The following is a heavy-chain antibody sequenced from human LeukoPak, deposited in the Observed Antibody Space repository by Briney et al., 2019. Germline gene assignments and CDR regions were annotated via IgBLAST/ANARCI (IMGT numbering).Heavy chain of an antibody. J-gene: IGHJ4*02. D-gene: IGHD2-15*01. CDR2: ISWNSGSI. CDR3: AKDTCSSGGSCYPDFDY. CDR1: GFTFDDYA. Sequence: GGSLRLSCAASGFTFDDYAMHWVRQAPGKGLEWVSGISWNSGSIGYADSVKGRFTISRDNAKNSLYLQMNSLRAEDTALYYCAKDTCSSGGSCYPDFDYWGQGTLVTVSS. V-gene: IGHV3-9*01.